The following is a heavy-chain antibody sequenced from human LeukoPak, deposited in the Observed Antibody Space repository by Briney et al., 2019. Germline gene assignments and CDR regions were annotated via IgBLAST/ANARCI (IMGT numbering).Heavy chain of an antibody. CDR3: ARGGGYSGYDYEGGYYFDY. CDR1: GFTLSSYA. Sequence: GGSLRLSCAASGFTLSSYATHWVRQAPGKGLEWVAVISYDGSNKYYADSVKGRFTISRDNSKNTLYLQMNSLRAEETAVYYCARGGGYSGYDYEGGYYFDYWGQGTLVTVSS. J-gene: IGHJ4*02. CDR2: ISYDGSNK. D-gene: IGHD5-12*01. V-gene: IGHV3-30-3*01.